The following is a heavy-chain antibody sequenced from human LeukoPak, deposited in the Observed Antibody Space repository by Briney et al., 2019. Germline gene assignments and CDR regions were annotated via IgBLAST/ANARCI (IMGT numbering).Heavy chain of an antibody. D-gene: IGHD3-10*01. CDR1: GYTFTGYY. CDR3: ARGGLWFGELSPKDYYYYMDV. V-gene: IGHV1-18*04. Sequence: ASVKVSCKASGYTFTGYYMHWVRQAPGQGLEWMGWISAYNGNTNYAQKLQGRVTMTTDTSTSTAYMELRSLRSDDTAVYYCARGGLWFGELSPKDYYYYMDVWGKGTTVTISS. J-gene: IGHJ6*03. CDR2: ISAYNGNT.